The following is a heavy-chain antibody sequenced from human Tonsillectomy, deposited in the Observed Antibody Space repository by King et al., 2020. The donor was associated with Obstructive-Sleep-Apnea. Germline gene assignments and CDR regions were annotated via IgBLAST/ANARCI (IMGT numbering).Heavy chain of an antibody. CDR1: GGSFSGYY. CDR3: ARGPPITIFGVVSRTDNWFDP. D-gene: IGHD3-3*01. Sequence: QVQLQQWGAGLLKPSETLSLTCAVYGGSFSGYYWSWIRQPPGKGLEWIGEINHSGSINYNPSLKSRLTISVDTSKNQFSLKLTSVTAADTAVYYCARGPPITIFGVVSRTDNWFDPWGQGTLVTVSS. V-gene: IGHV4-34*01. CDR2: INHSGSI. J-gene: IGHJ5*02.